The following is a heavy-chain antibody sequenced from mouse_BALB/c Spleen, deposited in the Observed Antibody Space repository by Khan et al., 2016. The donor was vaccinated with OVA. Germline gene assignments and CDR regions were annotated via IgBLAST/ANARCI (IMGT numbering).Heavy chain of an antibody. Sequence: QIQLVQSGPEVKKPGETVKISCKASGYTFTNYGMNWMKQAPGKGLKWMGWINTHTGESTYADDFKGRFAFSLETSANTAYLHINNLKNEDTATXFCARILSVFFDYWGQGTTLTVAS. CDR3: ARILSVFFDY. CDR2: INTHTGES. V-gene: IGHV9-3-1*01. CDR1: GYTFTNYG. D-gene: IGHD6-2*01. J-gene: IGHJ2*01.